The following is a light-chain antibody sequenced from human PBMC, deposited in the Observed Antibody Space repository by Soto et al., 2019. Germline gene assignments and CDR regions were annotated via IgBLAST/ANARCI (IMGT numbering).Light chain of an antibody. V-gene: IGLV2-14*01. J-gene: IGLJ2*01. CDR3: SSYRRSSTHGHVV. Sequence: QSALTQPASVSGSPGQSITISCTGTSSDVGGYRYVSWYQQHPGKAPKLMIYEVNDRPSGVSNRFSGSKSGNTASLTISGLQAEDEADYYCSSYRRSSTHGHVVFGGGTKLTVL. CDR1: SSDVGGYRY. CDR2: EVN.